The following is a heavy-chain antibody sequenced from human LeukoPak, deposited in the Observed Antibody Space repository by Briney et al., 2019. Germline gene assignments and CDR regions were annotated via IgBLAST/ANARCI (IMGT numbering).Heavy chain of an antibody. D-gene: IGHD3-22*01. V-gene: IGHV3-23*01. CDR1: GFTFSSYA. Sequence: TGGSLRLSCAASGFTFSSYAMSWVRQAPGKGLEWVSHISPDGSGTNYADSVQGRFTISRDNAKNTLYLQMNSLRVEDTAIYYCASMRYYDSSWGQGTLVTVSS. CDR2: ISPDGSGT. CDR3: ASMRYYDSS. J-gene: IGHJ1*01.